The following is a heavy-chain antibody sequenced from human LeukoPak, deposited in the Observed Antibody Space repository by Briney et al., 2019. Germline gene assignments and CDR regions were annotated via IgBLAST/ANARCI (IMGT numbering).Heavy chain of an antibody. Sequence: SETLSLTCAVYGGSFSGYYWSWIRQPPGKGLEWIGEINHSGSTNYNPSLKSRVTISVDTSKNQFSLKLSSVTAADTAVYYCARVIYGYGFATYFDYWGQGTLVTVSS. CDR3: ARVIYGYGFATYFDY. D-gene: IGHD5-18*01. J-gene: IGHJ4*02. CDR1: GGSFSGYY. V-gene: IGHV4-34*01. CDR2: INHSGST.